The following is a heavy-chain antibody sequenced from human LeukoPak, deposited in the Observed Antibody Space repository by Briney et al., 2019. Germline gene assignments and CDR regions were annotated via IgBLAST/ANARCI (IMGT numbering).Heavy chain of an antibody. D-gene: IGHD3-22*01. Sequence: TGGSLRLSCAASGFTFSSHGMHWVRQAPAKALGWVAVIWYDGSNKNYADSVKGRFTISRDNSKNTLYLQMNSLRGEDTAVYYCARRGESSVYSWGQWENDYYYYMDVWGKGTTVTVSS. CDR3: ARRGESSVYSWGQWENDYYYYMDV. CDR1: GFTFSSHG. CDR2: IWYDGSNK. V-gene: IGHV3-33*01. J-gene: IGHJ6*03.